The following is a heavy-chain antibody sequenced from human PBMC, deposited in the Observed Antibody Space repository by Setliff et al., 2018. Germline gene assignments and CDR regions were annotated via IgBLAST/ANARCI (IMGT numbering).Heavy chain of an antibody. CDR2: ISSDGSGT. CDR1: GFTFSRYW. D-gene: IGHD5-18*01. CDR3: TFARDGYDVFDI. Sequence: GGSLRLSCAAAGFTFSRYWMHWIRQAPGKGLVWVSRISSDGSGTTYADSVKGRFTISRDNAKNTLYLQMNGLRSEDTAVYYCTFARDGYDVFDIWGQGTMVTVSS. J-gene: IGHJ3*02. V-gene: IGHV3-74*03.